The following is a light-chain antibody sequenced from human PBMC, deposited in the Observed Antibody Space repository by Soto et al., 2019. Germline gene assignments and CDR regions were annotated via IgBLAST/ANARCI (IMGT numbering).Light chain of an antibody. Sequence: DIVMTQTPLSLSVTPGQPASISCKSSQSLLHSNGKTYLYWYLQKPGQPPHLLIYLGSNRASGVPDRFSGSGSGTDFTLKISRVEAEDVGVYYCMHALQTPITFGQGTKVDIK. CDR1: QSLLHSNGKTY. J-gene: IGKJ1*01. CDR3: MHALQTPIT. CDR2: LGS. V-gene: IGKV2-28*01.